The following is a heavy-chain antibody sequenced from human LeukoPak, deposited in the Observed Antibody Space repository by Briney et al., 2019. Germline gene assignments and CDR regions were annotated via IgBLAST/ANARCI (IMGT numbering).Heavy chain of an antibody. J-gene: IGHJ3*02. D-gene: IGHD6-6*01. CDR3: ARGFPGAARAFDI. CDR1: GGSISSGGYY. Sequence: PSETLSLTCTVSGGSISSGGYYWSWIRQHPGKGLEWIGYIYYSGSTYYNPSLKSRVTISVDTSKNQFSLQLSSVTPEDTAVYYCARGFPGAARAFDIWGQGTVVTVSS. CDR2: IYYSGST. V-gene: IGHV4-31*03.